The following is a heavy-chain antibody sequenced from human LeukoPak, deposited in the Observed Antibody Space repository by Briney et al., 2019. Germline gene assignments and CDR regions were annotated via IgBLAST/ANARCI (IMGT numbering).Heavy chain of an antibody. V-gene: IGHV3-48*01. D-gene: IGHD3-22*01. CDR3: ARGNYYDSSGYYGY. CDR2: ISSSSSTI. CDR1: GFTFSSYS. Sequence: GGSLRLSCAASGFTFSSYSMNWVRQAPGKGLEWVSYISSSSSTIYYAGSVKVRFTISRDNAKNSLYLQMNSLRAEDTAVYYCARGNYYDSSGYYGYWGQGTLVTVSS. J-gene: IGHJ4*02.